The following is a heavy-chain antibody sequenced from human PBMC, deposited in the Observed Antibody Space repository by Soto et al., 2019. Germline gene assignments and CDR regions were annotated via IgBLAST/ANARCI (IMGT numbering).Heavy chain of an antibody. CDR1: GGSISSSNW. J-gene: IGHJ6*02. D-gene: IGHD3-10*02. CDR3: ASVRGGYYYAMDV. V-gene: IGHV4-4*02. CDR2: IYHSGST. Sequence: SDTLSLTCAVSGGSISSSNWWSWVRQPPGKGLEWIGEIYHSGSTNYNPSLKSRVTISVDKSKNQFSLKLISVTAADTAVYYCASVRGGYYYAMDVWGQGTTVT.